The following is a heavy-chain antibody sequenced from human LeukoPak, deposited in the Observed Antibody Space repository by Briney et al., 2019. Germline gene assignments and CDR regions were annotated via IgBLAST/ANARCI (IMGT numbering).Heavy chain of an antibody. J-gene: IGHJ5*02. CDR2: IYYSGST. Sequence: PSETLSLTCTVSGGSISSYYWSWIRQPPGKGLEWIGYIYYSGSTNYNPSLKRRVTISVDTSKNQFSLKLSSVTAADTAVYYCARIGFFDWLSGPPSPFDPWGQGTLVTVSS. V-gene: IGHV4-59*01. CDR3: ARIGFFDWLSGPPSPFDP. D-gene: IGHD3-9*01. CDR1: GGSISSYY.